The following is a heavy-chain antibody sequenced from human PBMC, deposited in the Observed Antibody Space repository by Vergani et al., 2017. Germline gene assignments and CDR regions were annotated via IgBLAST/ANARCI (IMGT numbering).Heavy chain of an antibody. CDR2: SYYSGST. CDR3: ARDSHSSDGEAFDS. D-gene: IGHD6-25*01. J-gene: IGHJ3*02. V-gene: IGHV4-61*01. CDR1: GCSISSGSYY. Sequence: QVQLQESGPGLVEPSQTLSLTCTVSGCSISSGSYYWRWIRQPPGRGLEWIGYSYYSGSTNYNPSLKCRVTISVDTSKNQFYLKLSTVTAADTAVYYCARDSHSSDGEAFDSWGQGTMVTVSS.